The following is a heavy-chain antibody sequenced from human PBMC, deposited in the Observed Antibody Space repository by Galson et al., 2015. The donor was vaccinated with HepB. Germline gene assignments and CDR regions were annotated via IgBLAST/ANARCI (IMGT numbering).Heavy chain of an antibody. CDR1: GFTFSDYW. CDR2: IKPDGNGR. D-gene: IGHD2-2*01. CDR3: ARDRYCSSKTCYKDY. V-gene: IGHV3-7*01. Sequence: SLRLSCAASGFTFSDYWMTWVRQAPGKGLEWVANIKPDGNGRYYVDSVKGRFTISRDNAKNSLSLQMNSLRAEDTAVYYCARDRYCSSKTCYKDYWGQGTLVTVSA. J-gene: IGHJ4*02.